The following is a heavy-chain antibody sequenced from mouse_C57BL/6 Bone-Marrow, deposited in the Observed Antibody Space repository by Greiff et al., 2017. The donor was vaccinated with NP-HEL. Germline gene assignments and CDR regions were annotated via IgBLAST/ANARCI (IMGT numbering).Heavy chain of an antibody. CDR1: GYAFSSYW. CDR3: ARALNWGYYAMDD. D-gene: IGHD4-1*01. CDR2: IYPGDGDT. J-gene: IGHJ4*01. Sequence: QVQLQQSGAELVKPGASVKISCKASGYAFSSYWMNWVKQRPGKGLEWIGQIYPGDGDTNYNGKFKGKATMTADKSSSTAYMQLSSLTSEDSAVYFCARALNWGYYAMDDWGQGTSVTVSS. V-gene: IGHV1-80*01.